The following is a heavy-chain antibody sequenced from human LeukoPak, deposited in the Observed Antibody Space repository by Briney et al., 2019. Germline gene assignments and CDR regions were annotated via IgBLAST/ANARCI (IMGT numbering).Heavy chain of an antibody. J-gene: IGHJ4*02. CDR2: IWYDGSNQ. D-gene: IGHD3-10*01. CDR3: ARGDYHGSGSYIY. V-gene: IGHV3-33*01. Sequence: GGSLRLSCAASGLTFSTYGMHWVRQAPGQGLEWVAVIWYDGSNQYYADSVKGRFTISRDNSKNTLSLQMNSLRGEDTAVYYCARGDYHGSGSYIYWGQGTLVTVSS. CDR1: GLTFSTYG.